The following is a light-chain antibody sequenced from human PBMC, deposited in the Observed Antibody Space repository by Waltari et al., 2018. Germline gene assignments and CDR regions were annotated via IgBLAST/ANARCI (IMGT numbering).Light chain of an antibody. CDR2: GAS. V-gene: IGKV3-20*01. CDR1: QSVSRA. J-gene: IGKJ1*01. CDR3: QHYVRLPAT. Sequence: EIVLTQSPGSLSSSPGERVTLSCRASQSVSRALAWYQQKPGQGSRLLIFGASNRATGIPDRFSGSGSETDFSLTISRLEPEDFAVYYCQHYVRLPATFGRGTKVEIK.